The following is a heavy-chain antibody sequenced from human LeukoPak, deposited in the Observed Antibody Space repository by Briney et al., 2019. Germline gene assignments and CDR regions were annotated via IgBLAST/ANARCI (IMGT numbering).Heavy chain of an antibody. CDR1: GFTVSSHY. D-gene: IGHD2-8*01. Sequence: GGSLRLSCAASGFTVSSHYMSWVRQAPGKGLEWVSVIYSGGSTYYADSVKGRFTISRDNSKNTLYLQMNSLRAEDTAVYYCARAQYGAVEAFDIWGQGTMVTVSS. J-gene: IGHJ3*02. V-gene: IGHV3-53*01. CDR3: ARAQYGAVEAFDI. CDR2: IYSGGST.